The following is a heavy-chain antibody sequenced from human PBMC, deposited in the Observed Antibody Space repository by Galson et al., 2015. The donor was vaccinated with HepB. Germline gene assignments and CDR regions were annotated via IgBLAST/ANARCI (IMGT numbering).Heavy chain of an antibody. J-gene: IGHJ5*02. CDR3: ARGYSSSWYERNWFDP. Sequence: PALVKPTQTLTLTCTFSGFSLSTSGMCVSWIRQPPGKALEWLALIDWDDDKYYSTSLKTRLTISKDTSKNQVVLTMTNMDPVDTATYYCARGYSSSWYERNWFDPWGQGTLVTVSS. D-gene: IGHD6-13*01. CDR1: GFSLSTSGMC. V-gene: IGHV2-70*01. CDR2: IDWDDDK.